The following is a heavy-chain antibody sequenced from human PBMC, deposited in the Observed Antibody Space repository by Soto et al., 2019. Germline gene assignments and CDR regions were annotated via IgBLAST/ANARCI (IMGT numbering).Heavy chain of an antibody. J-gene: IGHJ1*01. D-gene: IGHD3-22*01. CDR3: ARDRVESGYPEYFQH. V-gene: IGHV3-21*04. Sequence: KPGGSLRLSCAASGFTFSSYSMNWVRQAPGKGLEWVSSISSSSSYIYYADSVKGRFTISRDNAKNTLYLQMNSLRAEDTAVYYCARDRVESGYPEYFQHWGQGTLVTVSS. CDR2: ISSSSSYI. CDR1: GFTFSSYS.